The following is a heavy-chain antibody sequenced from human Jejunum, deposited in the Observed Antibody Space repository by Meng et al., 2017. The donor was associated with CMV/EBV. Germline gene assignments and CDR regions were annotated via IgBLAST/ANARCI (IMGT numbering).Heavy chain of an antibody. CDR2: IKEDGSQK. J-gene: IGHJ4*02. D-gene: IGHD2-8*01. CDR1: GRTFGSRW. Sequence: CAAVGRTFGSRWMSWLRQAPGKGLEWVANIKEDGSQKYYVDSVTGRFTISRDNAKNSLFLQMNSLRVEDTAVYYCATEGVYGPYFDWWGQGTLVTVSS. CDR3: ATEGVYGPYFDW. V-gene: IGHV3-7*01.